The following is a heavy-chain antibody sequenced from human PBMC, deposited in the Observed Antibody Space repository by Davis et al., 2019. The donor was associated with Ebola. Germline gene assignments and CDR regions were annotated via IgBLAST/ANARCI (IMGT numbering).Heavy chain of an antibody. Sequence: ASVKVSCKASGYTFTSYDINWVRQAPGQGLEWMGIINPSGGSTSYAQKFQGRVTMTRDTSTSTVYMELSSLRSEDTAVYYCASSYSIVLPNVWGQGTTVTVSS. J-gene: IGHJ6*02. CDR1: GYTFTSYD. CDR2: INPSGGST. D-gene: IGHD3-3*02. V-gene: IGHV1-46*01. CDR3: ASSYSIVLPNV.